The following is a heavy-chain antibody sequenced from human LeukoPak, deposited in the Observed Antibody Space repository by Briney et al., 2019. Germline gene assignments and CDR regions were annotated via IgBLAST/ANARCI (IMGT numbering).Heavy chain of an antibody. CDR2: GSGIST. D-gene: IGHD4-17*01. CDR3: ASAKNGDYVYNWFDP. V-gene: IGHV3-23*01. J-gene: IGHJ5*02. Sequence: GSGISTYYADSVKGRFTISRDNSKNTLYLQMNSLRAEDAAVYYCASAKNGDYVYNWFDPWGQGTLVTVSS.